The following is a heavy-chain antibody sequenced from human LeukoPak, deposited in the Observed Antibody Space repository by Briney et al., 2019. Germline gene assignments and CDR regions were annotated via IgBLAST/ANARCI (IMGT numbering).Heavy chain of an antibody. J-gene: IGHJ4*02. CDR2: IRSKAYGGTT. CDR3: ARDYASSYLAGGED. Sequence: GGSLRLSCTGSGFTFGDYAMSWVRQTPGKGLEWVGLIRSKAYGGTTEYAASGKGRFTISREDSNSIAYLQMNSLKTEDTAVYYCARDYASSYLAGGEDWGQGTLVTVSS. CDR1: GFTFGDYA. V-gene: IGHV3-49*04. D-gene: IGHD2-21*01.